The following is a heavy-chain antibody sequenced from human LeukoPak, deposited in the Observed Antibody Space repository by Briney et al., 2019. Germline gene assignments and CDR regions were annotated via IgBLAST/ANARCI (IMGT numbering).Heavy chain of an antibody. V-gene: IGHV3-23*01. J-gene: IGHJ4*02. CDR1: GFSFSTYG. Sequence: GGSLRLSCAASGFSFSTYGMSWGRHAPGKGPEWVSAISGSGAGTYYADSMKGRFTISRDNSKNTLYLQINSLRAEDTALYYCAKDLSWGLDYWGLGTLVTVSS. D-gene: IGHD7-27*01. CDR2: ISGSGAGT. CDR3: AKDLSWGLDY.